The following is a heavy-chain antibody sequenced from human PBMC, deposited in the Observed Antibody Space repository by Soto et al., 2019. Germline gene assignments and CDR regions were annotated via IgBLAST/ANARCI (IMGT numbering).Heavy chain of an antibody. J-gene: IGHJ6*02. D-gene: IGHD3-3*01. V-gene: IGHV4-39*01. CDR1: GGSISSSIYY. CDR3: ARYMYYDFWSGYWRAGDYYYGMDV. Sequence: SETLSLTCTVSGGSISSSIYYWGWIRQPPGKGLEWIGSIYYSGSTYYNPSLKSRVTISVDTSKNQFSLKLSSVTAADAAVYYCARYMYYDFWSGYWRAGDYYYGMDVWGQGTTVTVS. CDR2: IYYSGST.